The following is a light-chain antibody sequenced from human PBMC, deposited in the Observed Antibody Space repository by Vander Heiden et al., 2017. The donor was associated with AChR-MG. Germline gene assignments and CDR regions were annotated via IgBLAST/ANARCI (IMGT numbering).Light chain of an antibody. CDR2: DVS. CDR1: STDVGRYNY. CDR3: SSYTSSSTLV. V-gene: IGLV2-14*03. Sequence: QSALTQPASVSGSPGQSITISCTGTSTDVGRYNYVSWYQQHPGKAPKVMIYDVSNRPSGVSNRFSGSKSGNTASLTISGLQAEDEADYYCSSYTSSSTLVFGTGTKVTVL. J-gene: IGLJ1*01.